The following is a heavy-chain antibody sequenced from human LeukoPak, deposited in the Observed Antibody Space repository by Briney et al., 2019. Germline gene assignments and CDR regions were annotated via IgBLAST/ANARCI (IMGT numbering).Heavy chain of an antibody. CDR2: ISDYNGKT. CDR1: GYTFTSYG. D-gene: IGHD3-3*01. CDR3: AIDRSPDFWSGDYRDAFDI. J-gene: IGHJ3*02. V-gene: IGHV1-18*01. Sequence: ASVKVSCKASGYTFTSYGISWVRQARGQGLEWMGWISDYNGKTNYAQKLQGRVSMTTDTSTSTAYMELRSLRSDDTAVYYCAIDRSPDFWSGDYRDAFDIWGQGTMVTVSS.